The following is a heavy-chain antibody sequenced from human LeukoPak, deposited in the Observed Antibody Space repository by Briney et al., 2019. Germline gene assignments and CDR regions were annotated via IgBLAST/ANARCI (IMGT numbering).Heavy chain of an antibody. CDR1: GFTVSSNY. CDR3: ASAGGRWLQLFTFGDAFDI. J-gene: IGHJ3*02. CDR2: IYSGGST. Sequence: PGGSLRLSCAASGFTVSSNYMSWVRQAPGKGLEWVSVIYSGGSTYYADSVKGRFTISRDNSNNTLYLQMNSLRADDTAVYYCASAGGRWLQLFTFGDAFDIWGQGTMVTVSS. V-gene: IGHV3-53*01. D-gene: IGHD5-24*01.